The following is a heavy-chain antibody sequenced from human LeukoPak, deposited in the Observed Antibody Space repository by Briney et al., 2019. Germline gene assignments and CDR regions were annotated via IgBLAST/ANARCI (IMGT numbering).Heavy chain of an antibody. CDR2: INPNSGGT. D-gene: IGHD6-13*01. V-gene: IGHV1-2*02. CDR3: ARDQGIAAAAEN. J-gene: IGHJ4*02. CDR1: GYTFTGYY. Sequence: ASVKVSCKASGYTFTGYYMHWVRQAPGQGLEWMGWINPNSGGTNYAQKFQGRVTMTRDTSISTAYMELSRLRSDDTAVYYCARDQGIAAAAENWGQGTLVTVSS.